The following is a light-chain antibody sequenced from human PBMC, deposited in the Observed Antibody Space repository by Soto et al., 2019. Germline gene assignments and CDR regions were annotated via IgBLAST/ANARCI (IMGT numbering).Light chain of an antibody. Sequence: DIFMTQSPSTLSVSPLERATLSCRHSQSVSSNLAWYQQKPGQAPRLLIYGASTRATGIPARFSGSGSGTEFTLTISSLQSEDFAVYYCQQYNNWPPWTFGQGTKVDIK. CDR2: GAS. CDR3: QQYNNWPPWT. V-gene: IGKV3-15*01. J-gene: IGKJ1*01. CDR1: QSVSSN.